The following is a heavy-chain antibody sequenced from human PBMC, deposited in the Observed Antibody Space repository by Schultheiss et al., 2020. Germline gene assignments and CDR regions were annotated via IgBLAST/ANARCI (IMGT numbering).Heavy chain of an antibody. CDR1: GFAFSSYA. J-gene: IGHJ4*01. V-gene: IGHV3-21*04. CDR3: ARLRGYAMDY. Sequence: GGSLRLSCAASGFAFSSYAMSWVRQTPEKRLEWVASISSGGSTYYPDSVKGRFTISRDNARNILYLQMSSLRSEDTAMYYCARLRGYAMDYWGQGTSVTVS. D-gene: IGHD2-8*01. CDR2: ISSGGST.